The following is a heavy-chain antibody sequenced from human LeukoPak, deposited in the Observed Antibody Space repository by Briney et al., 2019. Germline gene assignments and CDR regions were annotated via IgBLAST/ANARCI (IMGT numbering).Heavy chain of an antibody. CDR3: AELGITMIGGV. CDR1: GFTFSSYE. CDR2: ITGSGDTI. D-gene: IGHD3-10*02. V-gene: IGHV3-48*03. Sequence: GGSLRLSCSASGFTFSSYEMNWVRQAPGKGLEWISYITGSGDTIYCADSVKGRFTISRDNAKNSLYLQMNSLRAEDTAVYYCAELGITMIGGVWGKGTTVTISS. J-gene: IGHJ6*04.